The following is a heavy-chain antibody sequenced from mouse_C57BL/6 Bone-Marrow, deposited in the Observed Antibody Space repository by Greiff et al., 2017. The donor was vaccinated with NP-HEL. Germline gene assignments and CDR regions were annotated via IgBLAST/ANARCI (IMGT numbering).Heavy chain of an antibody. CDR3: ARGGYEGYFDV. J-gene: IGHJ1*03. CDR2: ISYSGST. CDR1: GYSITSGYD. D-gene: IGHD3-1*01. Sequence: DVKLVESGPGMVKPSQSLSLTCTVTGYSITSGYDWHWIRHFPGNKLEWMGYISYSGSTNYNPSLKSRISITHDTSKNHFFLKLNSVTTEDTATYYCARGGYEGYFDVWGTGTTVTVSS. V-gene: IGHV3-1*01.